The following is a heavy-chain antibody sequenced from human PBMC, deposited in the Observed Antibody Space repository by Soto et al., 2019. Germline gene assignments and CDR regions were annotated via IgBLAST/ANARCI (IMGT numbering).Heavy chain of an antibody. CDR2: ISYDGSNK. V-gene: IGHV3-30-3*01. D-gene: IGHD3-22*01. CDR3: ARDTDSSGYLTYFDY. CDR1: GFTFSSYA. Sequence: QVQLVESGGGVVQPGRSLRLSCAASGFTFSSYAMHWVRQAPGKGLEWVAVISYDGSNKYYADSVKGRFTISRDNSENTLYLQMNSLRAEDTAVYYCARDTDSSGYLTYFDYWGQGTLVTVSS. J-gene: IGHJ4*02.